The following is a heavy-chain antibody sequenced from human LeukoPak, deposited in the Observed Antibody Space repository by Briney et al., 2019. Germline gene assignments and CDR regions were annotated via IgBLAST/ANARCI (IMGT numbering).Heavy chain of an antibody. Sequence: GGSLRLSCAASGFTFSSYWMSWVRQAPGKGLEWVANIKQDGSEKYYVDSVKGRFTISRDNAKNSLYLQMNSLRAEDTAVYYCARASNDYGDTTGMDYWGQGTLVTVSS. CDR1: GFTFSSYW. CDR3: ARASNDYGDTTGMDY. CDR2: IKQDGSEK. V-gene: IGHV3-7*01. D-gene: IGHD4-17*01. J-gene: IGHJ4*02.